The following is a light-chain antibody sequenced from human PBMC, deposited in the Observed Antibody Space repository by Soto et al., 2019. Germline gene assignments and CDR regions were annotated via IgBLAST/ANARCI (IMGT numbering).Light chain of an antibody. J-gene: IGLJ1*01. Sequence: QAVLTLPPSVSGAPGRRYTIACTGSSANIGAGYDVHWYQQLPGTAPNHLIYGNSNRPSGVPDRFSGSKYGTSASLAITGLQADDEAYYYGQSYDSSLGGYVFGTGTKVTVL. CDR1: SANIGAGYD. CDR2: GNS. V-gene: IGLV1-40*01. CDR3: QSYDSSLGGYV.